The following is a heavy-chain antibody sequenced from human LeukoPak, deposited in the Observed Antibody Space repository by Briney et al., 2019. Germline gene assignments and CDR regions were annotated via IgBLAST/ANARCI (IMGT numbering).Heavy chain of an antibody. CDR2: ISGSDGST. V-gene: IGHV3-23*01. CDR1: GFTFSSYA. D-gene: IGHD3-10*01. J-gene: IGHJ5*02. CDR3: AKDRGSGSYYRGNWFDP. Sequence: GGSLRLSCAASGFTFSSYAMSWVRQAPGKGLEWVSAISGSDGSTYYADSVKGRFTISRDNSKNTLYLQMHTLRAEDTAVYYCAKDRGSGSYYRGNWFDPWGQGTLVTVSS.